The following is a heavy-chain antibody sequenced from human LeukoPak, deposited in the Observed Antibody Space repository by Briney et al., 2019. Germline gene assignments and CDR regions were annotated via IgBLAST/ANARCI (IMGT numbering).Heavy chain of an antibody. CDR2: IYHSGST. D-gene: IGHD6-6*01. Sequence: PSETLSLTCTVSGGSISSGGYYWSWIRQPPGKGLEWIGYIYHSGSTYYNPSLKSRVTISVDRSKNQFSLKLSSVTAADTAVYYCARGLTHSSSPNHIDYWGQGTLVTVSS. CDR3: ARGLTHSSSPNHIDY. J-gene: IGHJ4*02. V-gene: IGHV4-30-2*01. CDR1: GGSISSGGYY.